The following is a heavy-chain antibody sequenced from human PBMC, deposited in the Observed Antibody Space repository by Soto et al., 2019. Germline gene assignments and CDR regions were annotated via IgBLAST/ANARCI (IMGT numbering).Heavy chain of an antibody. V-gene: IGHV3-30-3*01. J-gene: IGHJ4*02. CDR2: ISYDGSNK. CDR3: ARGTSNPDY. CDR1: GFTFSSYA. D-gene: IGHD4-4*01. Sequence: SLRLSCAASGFTFSSYAMHWVRQAPGKGLEWVAVISYDGSNKYYADSVKGRFTISRDNSKNTLYLQMNSLRAEDTAVYYCARGTSNPDYWGQGTLVTVSS.